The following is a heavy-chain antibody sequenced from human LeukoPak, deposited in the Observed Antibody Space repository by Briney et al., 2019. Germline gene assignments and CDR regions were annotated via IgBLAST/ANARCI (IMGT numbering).Heavy chain of an antibody. J-gene: IGHJ4*02. D-gene: IGHD3-22*01. Sequence: GGSLRLSCAVSGFTFSSCAMSWVRQAPGKGLEWVSAISGSGGSTYYADSVKGRFTISRDNSKNTLYLQMNSLRVEDTAVYYCAKNLYYYESSGYWNFDYWGQGTLVTVSS. CDR2: ISGSGGST. CDR1: GFTFSSCA. V-gene: IGHV3-23*01. CDR3: AKNLYYYESSGYWNFDY.